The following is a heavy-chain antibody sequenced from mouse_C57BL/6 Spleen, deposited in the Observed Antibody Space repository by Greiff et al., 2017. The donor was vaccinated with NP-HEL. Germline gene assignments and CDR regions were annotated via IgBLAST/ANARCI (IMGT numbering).Heavy chain of an antibody. V-gene: IGHV5-6*01. CDR1: GFTFSSYG. CDR3: GRRDGYYWYFDV. Sequence: EVQLVESGGDLVKPGGSLKLSCAASGFTFSSYGMSWVRQTPDKRLEWVATISSGGSYTYYPDSVKGRFTISRDNAKNTLYLQMSSLKSEDTAMYYCGRRDGYYWYFDVWGTGTTVTVSS. J-gene: IGHJ1*03. CDR2: ISSGGSYT. D-gene: IGHD2-3*01.